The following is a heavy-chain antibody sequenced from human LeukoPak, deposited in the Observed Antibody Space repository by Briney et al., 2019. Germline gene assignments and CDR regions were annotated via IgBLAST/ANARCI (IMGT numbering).Heavy chain of an antibody. CDR3: ARVGGEYCSSTSCLTNFDY. D-gene: IGHD2-2*01. Sequence: GGSLRLSCAASGFTFSSYWMSWVRQAPGKGLEWVANIKQDGSEKYYVDSVKGRFTISRDNAKNSLYLQMNSLRAEDTAVYYCARVGGEYCSSTSCLTNFDYWGQGTLVTVSS. CDR1: GFTFSSYW. J-gene: IGHJ4*02. V-gene: IGHV3-7*01. CDR2: IKQDGSEK.